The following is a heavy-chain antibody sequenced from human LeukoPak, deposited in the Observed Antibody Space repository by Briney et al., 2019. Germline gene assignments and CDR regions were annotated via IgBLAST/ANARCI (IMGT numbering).Heavy chain of an antibody. D-gene: IGHD3-22*01. CDR2: ISYDGRNK. Sequence: GGSLRLSCAASGFTVSDYGMRWVRQAPGKGLEWMAVISYDGRNKDYADSVKGRFTISRDKSKNTLYLQMNSLRAEDTAVYYCAKAYYYDSSGYPTDIDYWGQGTLVTVSS. J-gene: IGHJ4*02. CDR3: AKAYYYDSSGYPTDIDY. V-gene: IGHV3-30*18. CDR1: GFTVSDYG.